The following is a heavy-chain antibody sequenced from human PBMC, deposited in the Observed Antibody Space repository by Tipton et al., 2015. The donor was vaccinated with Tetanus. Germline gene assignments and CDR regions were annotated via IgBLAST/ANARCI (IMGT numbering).Heavy chain of an antibody. D-gene: IGHD2-2*01. Sequence: TLSLTCSVSGDSIRSEDYYWGWIRQSPGKGLEWLGYIYYSGSTYNNPSLKSRVSISLDASKNQFSLSLNSVTAADSATYYCARLTCSSPSCYYSYYCYVAVWGTGTAVAVPS. CDR2: IYYSGST. J-gene: IGHJ6*03. CDR1: GDSIRSEDYY. CDR3: ARLTCSSPSCYYSYYCYVAV. V-gene: IGHV4-30-4*01.